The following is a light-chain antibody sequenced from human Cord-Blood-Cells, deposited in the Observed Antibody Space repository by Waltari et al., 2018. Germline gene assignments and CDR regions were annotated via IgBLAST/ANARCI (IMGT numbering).Light chain of an antibody. CDR2: DVS. Sequence: QSALTQPASVSGSPGQSITIPCTGTRRDHGGSNYFPWYQQPPCKAPKLIIYDVSNRPSGVSNRFSGSKSSNTAYLTISGLQAEDEADYYCSSYTSSSTLVFGGGTKLTVL. CDR1: RRDHGGSNY. CDR3: SSYTSSSTLV. V-gene: IGLV2-14*01. J-gene: IGLJ2*01.